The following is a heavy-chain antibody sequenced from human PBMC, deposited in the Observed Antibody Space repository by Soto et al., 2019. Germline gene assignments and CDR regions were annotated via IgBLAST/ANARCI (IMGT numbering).Heavy chain of an antibody. CDR3: ARGPGPDY. V-gene: IGHV1-8*01. J-gene: IGHJ4*02. Sequence: SVKVSCKDSGYTFTSYDSNWVRQATGQGLEWMGWMSPNSGNTYYAQKFKGRVTMTKNTSISTAYMELSSLRSDDTAVYYCARGPGPDYWGQGTLVT. D-gene: IGHD2-8*02. CDR1: GYTFTSYD. CDR2: MSPNSGNT.